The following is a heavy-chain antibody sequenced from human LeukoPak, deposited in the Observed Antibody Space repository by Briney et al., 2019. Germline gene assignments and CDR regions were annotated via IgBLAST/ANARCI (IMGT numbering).Heavy chain of an antibody. CDR2: ISYDVGKK. J-gene: IGHJ6*04. V-gene: IGHV3-30*18. CDR1: GFTFSSYG. Sequence: GGSLRLSCAASGFTFSSYGMHWVRQAPGKGLEWVAVISYDVGKKYYADSVKGRFTISRDNSKNTLYLQMNSLRAEDTAVYYCAELGITMIGGVWGKGTTVTISS. CDR3: AELGITMIGGV. D-gene: IGHD3-10*02.